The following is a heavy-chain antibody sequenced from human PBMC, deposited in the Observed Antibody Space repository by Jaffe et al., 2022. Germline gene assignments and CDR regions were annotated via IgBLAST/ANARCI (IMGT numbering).Heavy chain of an antibody. CDR2: IYHSGST. J-gene: IGHJ4*02. Sequence: QVQLQESGPGLVKPSETLSLTCAVSGYSISSGYYWGWIRQPPGKGLEWIGSIYHSGSTYYNPSLKSRVTISVDTSKNQFSLKLSSVTAADTAVYYCARPSKDGSGSYYNPFDYWGQGTLVTVSS. CDR1: GYSISSGYY. V-gene: IGHV4-38-2*01. D-gene: IGHD3-10*01. CDR3: ARPSKDGSGSYYNPFDY.